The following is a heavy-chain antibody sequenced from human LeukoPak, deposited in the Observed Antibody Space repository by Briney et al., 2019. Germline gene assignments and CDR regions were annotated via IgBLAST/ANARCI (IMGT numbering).Heavy chain of an antibody. Sequence: ASVKVSCKVSGYTLTGLSMHWVRQAPGKGLEWMGGFDPEDGETIYAQKFQGRVTMTEDTSTDTAYMELSSLRSEDTAVYYCATSRDGHDAFDIWGQGTMVTVSS. CDR1: GYTLTGLS. V-gene: IGHV1-24*01. CDR3: ATSRDGHDAFDI. J-gene: IGHJ3*02. D-gene: IGHD5-24*01. CDR2: FDPEDGET.